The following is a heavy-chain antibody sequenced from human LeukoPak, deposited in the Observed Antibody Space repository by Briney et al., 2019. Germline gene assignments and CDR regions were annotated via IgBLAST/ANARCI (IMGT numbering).Heavy chain of an antibody. CDR1: GGSISSYY. V-gene: IGHV4-59*01. CDR3: ARGPYSSSWRYYYYGMDV. J-gene: IGHJ6*02. D-gene: IGHD6-13*01. CDR2: IYYSGST. Sequence: SETLSLTCTVSGGSISSYYWSWIRQPPGKGLEWIGYIYYSGSTNYNPSLKSRVTISVDTSKNQFSLKLSSVTAADTAVYYCARGPYSSSWRYYYYGMDVWGQGTTVTVSS.